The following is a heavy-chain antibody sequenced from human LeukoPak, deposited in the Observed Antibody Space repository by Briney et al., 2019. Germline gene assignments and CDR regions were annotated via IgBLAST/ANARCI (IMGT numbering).Heavy chain of an antibody. D-gene: IGHD6-19*01. CDR3: ATSQTRIAVAYQGGWFDP. V-gene: IGHV1-69*04. CDR2: IIPILGIA. J-gene: IGHJ5*02. Sequence: GASVKVSCKASGGTFSSYAISWVRQAPGQGLEWMGRIIPILGIANYAQKFRGRVTITADKSTSTAYMELSSLRSEDTAVYYCATSQTRIAVAYQGGWFDPWGQGTLVTVSS. CDR1: GGTFSSYA.